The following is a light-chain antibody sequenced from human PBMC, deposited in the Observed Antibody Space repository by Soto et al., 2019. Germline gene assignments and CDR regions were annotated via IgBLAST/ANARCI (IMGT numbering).Light chain of an antibody. Sequence: QSVLTQPPSASGTPGQRVTISCSGSSSNIGSNYVYWHQQLPGTAPKLLIYRNNQRPSGVPDRFSGSKSGTSASLAISGLRSEDEADYYCAAWYDSLSGPVFGGGTKLTVL. CDR2: RNN. CDR1: SSNIGSNY. J-gene: IGLJ2*01. CDR3: AAWYDSLSGPV. V-gene: IGLV1-47*01.